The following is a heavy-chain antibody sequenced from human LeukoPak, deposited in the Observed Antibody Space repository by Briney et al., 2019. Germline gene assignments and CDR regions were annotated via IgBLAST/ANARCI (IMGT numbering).Heavy chain of an antibody. CDR1: GYTFTSYG. CDR3: ARRWELREGGAFDI. Sequence: ASVKASCKASGYTFTSYGISWVRQAPGQGLEWMGWISAYNGNTNYAQKLQGRVTMTTDTSTSTAYMELRSLRSDDTAVYYCARRWELREGGAFDIWGQGTMVTVSS. J-gene: IGHJ3*02. D-gene: IGHD1-26*01. V-gene: IGHV1-18*01. CDR2: ISAYNGNT.